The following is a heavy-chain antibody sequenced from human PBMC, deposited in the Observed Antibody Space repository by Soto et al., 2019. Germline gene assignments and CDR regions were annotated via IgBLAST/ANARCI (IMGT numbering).Heavy chain of an antibody. CDR1: GGSVSIGDYL. Sequence: VQLQESGPGLVTPSQTLSLTFTVFGGSVSIGDYLWSWIRQRPGKGLEWIGYIHDSGNTYYNPSLKSRVTLSLDTSKNQFSMEVTCMTAADTAVYFCARARGGDSGDYASLFDRWGQGNLVTVSS. J-gene: IGHJ5*02. V-gene: IGHV4-30-4*01. CDR3: ARARGGDSGDYASLFDR. D-gene: IGHD4-17*01. CDR2: IHDSGNT.